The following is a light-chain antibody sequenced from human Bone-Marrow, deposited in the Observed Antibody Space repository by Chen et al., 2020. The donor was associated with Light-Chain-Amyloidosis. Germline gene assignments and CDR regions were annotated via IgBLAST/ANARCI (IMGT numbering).Light chain of an antibody. V-gene: IGLV3-21*04. J-gene: IGLJ2*01. CDR3: QVWDGDSDHHVV. Sequence: SYVLTQPPSVSVAPAETARVTCGANNIGIKSVHWYQQKPGQAPVLVIYYNNDRPSGIPERFSGSNSGNTATLTISRVEAGDEADYYCQVWDGDSDHHVVFGRGTMLTVL. CDR1: NIGIKS. CDR2: YNN.